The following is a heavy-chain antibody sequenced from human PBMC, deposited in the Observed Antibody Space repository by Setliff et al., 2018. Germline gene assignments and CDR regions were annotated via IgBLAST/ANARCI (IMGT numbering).Heavy chain of an antibody. V-gene: IGHV3-33*06. J-gene: IGHJ4*02. CDR2: IWYDGSNK. CDR3: AEAARIAVADPFDY. CDR1: GFTFSSYG. D-gene: IGHD6-19*01. Sequence: GSLRLSCAASGFTFSSYGMHWVRQAPGKGLEWVAVIWYDGSNKYYADSVKGRFTISRDNSKNTLYLQMNSLRAEDTAVYYCAEAARIAVADPFDYWGQGTLVTVSS.